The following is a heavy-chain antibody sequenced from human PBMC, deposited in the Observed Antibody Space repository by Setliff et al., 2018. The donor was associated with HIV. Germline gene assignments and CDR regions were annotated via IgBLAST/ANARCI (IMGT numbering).Heavy chain of an antibody. CDR3: ARDLVAAFDI. D-gene: IGHD2-8*02. J-gene: IGHJ3*02. CDR2: IYYSGST. V-gene: IGHV4-31*03. CDR1: GGSISSGGYY. Sequence: SETLSLTCTVSGGSISSGGYYWNWIRQHPGKGLEWIGYIYYSGSTYYNPSLKSRLTISVDTSKNQFSLKLSSVTAADTAVYYCARDLVAAFDIWGQGTMVTVSS.